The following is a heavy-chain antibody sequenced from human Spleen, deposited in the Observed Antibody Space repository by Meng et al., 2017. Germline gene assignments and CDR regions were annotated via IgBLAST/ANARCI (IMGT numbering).Heavy chain of an antibody. CDR2: IWYDGSNK. J-gene: IGHJ4*02. V-gene: IGHV3-33*06. D-gene: IGHD4-23*01. CDR3: AKLPYAVVTPKSDFEC. Sequence: GGSLRLSCAASGFTFSSYGMLWVRQAPGKGREWVAVIWYDGSNKYYADSVKGRFTISRDNSKNTLYLQMNSLRADDRAVYYCAKLPYAVVTPKSDFECWGQGSMVTVSS. CDR1: GFTFSSYG.